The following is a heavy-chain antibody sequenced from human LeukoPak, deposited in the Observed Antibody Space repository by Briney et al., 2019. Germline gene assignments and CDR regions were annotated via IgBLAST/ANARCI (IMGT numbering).Heavy chain of an antibody. V-gene: IGHV1-2*02. J-gene: IGHJ4*02. CDR2: INPNSGGT. D-gene: IGHD6-19*01. CDR3: ARSRFRDSSGWVFDY. CDR1: GYTFTGYH. Sequence: ASVKVSCKASGYTFTGYHMHWVRQAPGQGLEWMGWINPNSGGTNYAQKFQGRVTMTRDTSISTAYMELSRLRSDDTAVYYCARSRFRDSSGWVFDYWGQGTLVTVSS.